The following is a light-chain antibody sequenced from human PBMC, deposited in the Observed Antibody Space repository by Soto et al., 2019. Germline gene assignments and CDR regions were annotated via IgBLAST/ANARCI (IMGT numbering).Light chain of an antibody. V-gene: IGLV2-14*01. CDR3: QAYDYSLTASV. CDR2: EVT. CDR1: SSDIGIYKY. J-gene: IGLJ3*02. Sequence: QSALTQPASVSGSPGQSIAISCTGSSSDIGIYKYVSWYQQHPGKVPKLIIYEVTNRPSGVPERFSGSKSGTSASLAITGLQAEDEADYYCQAYDYSLTASVFGGGTKLTVL.